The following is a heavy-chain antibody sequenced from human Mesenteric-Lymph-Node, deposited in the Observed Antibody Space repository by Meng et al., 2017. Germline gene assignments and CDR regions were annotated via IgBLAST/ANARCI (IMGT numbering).Heavy chain of an antibody. CDR1: GFTFSDYY. V-gene: IGHV3-11*01. J-gene: IGHJ3*02. CDR2: ISSSGSTI. CDR3: ARDYYDSSSYKYLHEAYDI. Sequence: GGSLRLSCAASGFTFSDYYMSWIRQAPGKGLEWVSYISSSGSTIYYADSVKGRFTISRDNAKNSLYLQMNSLRAEDTAVYYCARDYYDSSSYKYLHEAYDIWGQGTLVTVSS. D-gene: IGHD3-22*01.